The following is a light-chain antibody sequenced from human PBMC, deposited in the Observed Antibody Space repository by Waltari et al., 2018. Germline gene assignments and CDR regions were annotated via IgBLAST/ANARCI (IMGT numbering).Light chain of an antibody. CDR1: SGDVGAYNF. Sequence: QAALTQPRSVSGSPGQSVTISCTGTSGDVGAYNFVSWYQQHPGEAPSLVLYDVSERPSGVPDRFSGSKSGNTASLTISRLRPEDEADYYCCSYAGSDTMLFGGGTQLTVL. CDR3: CSYAGSDTML. CDR2: DVS. J-gene: IGLJ2*01. V-gene: IGLV2-11*01.